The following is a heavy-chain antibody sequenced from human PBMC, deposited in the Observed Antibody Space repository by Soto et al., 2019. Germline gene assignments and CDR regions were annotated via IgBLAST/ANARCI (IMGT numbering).Heavy chain of an antibody. V-gene: IGHV3-7*03. CDR1: GFTFSSYW. CDR2: IKQDGSEK. D-gene: IGHD1-1*01. CDR3: ARGTTGDYYYYYGMDV. J-gene: IGHJ6*02. Sequence: GGSLRLSCAASGFTFSSYWMSWVRQAPGKGLEWVANIKQDGSEKYYVDSVKGRFTISRDNAKNPLYLQMNSLRAEDTAVYYCARGTTGDYYYYYGMDVWGQGTTVTVSS.